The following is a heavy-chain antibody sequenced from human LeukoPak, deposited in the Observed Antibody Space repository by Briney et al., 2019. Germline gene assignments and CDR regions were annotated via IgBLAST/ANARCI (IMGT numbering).Heavy chain of an antibody. D-gene: IGHD1-14*01. Sequence: GGSLRLSSAASGFTLSPVIMDWVRYSPGKGPVWGSRIGPDGSVTHYADFVKGRFTISTDNAMKTLYLQMSTLSVEDTAVYFCARDMWGTYDYWGQGALVTVSS. V-gene: IGHV3-74*01. CDR3: ARDMWGTYDY. CDR2: IGPDGSVT. CDR1: GFTLSPVI. J-gene: IGHJ4*02.